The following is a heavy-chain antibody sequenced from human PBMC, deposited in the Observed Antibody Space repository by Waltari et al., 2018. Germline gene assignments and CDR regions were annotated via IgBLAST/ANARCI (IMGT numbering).Heavy chain of an antibody. V-gene: IGHV3-33*08. CDR3: APPRQWTFDS. J-gene: IGHJ4*02. D-gene: IGHD6-19*01. Sequence: VYLVESGGGLAQPGGSLRLSGAASGFSFSEFVMNWVRQAPGKGRESVAVIWHDGTNKYYADSVKDRFTVSRDNSKNTMYLQMNSLRVEDTAVYYCAPPRQWTFDSWGQGALVTVSS. CDR1: GFSFSEFV. CDR2: IWHDGTNK.